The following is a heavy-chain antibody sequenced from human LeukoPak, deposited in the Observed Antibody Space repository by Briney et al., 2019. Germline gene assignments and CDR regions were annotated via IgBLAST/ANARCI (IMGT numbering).Heavy chain of an antibody. Sequence: GASVRVSCKASGYTFTQYGITWVRQAPGQGLEWMGWSSSYNGDTKYARKVQGRVTLTTDTSTRTAYMELRSLRSDDTAVYYCARGGDYDFWSGYQYIDYWGQGTLVTVSS. CDR3: ARGGDYDFWSGYQYIDY. V-gene: IGHV1-18*01. CDR2: SSSYNGDT. D-gene: IGHD3-3*01. CDR1: GYTFTQYG. J-gene: IGHJ4*02.